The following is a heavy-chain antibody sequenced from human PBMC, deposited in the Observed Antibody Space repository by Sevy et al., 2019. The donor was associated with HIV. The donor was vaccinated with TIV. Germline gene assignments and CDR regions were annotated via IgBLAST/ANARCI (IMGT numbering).Heavy chain of an antibody. CDR2: ISGSGGST. CDR3: AKDLRYDYGDYEFDY. D-gene: IGHD4-17*01. V-gene: IGHV3-23*01. Sequence: GGSLRLSCAASGFTFSSYAMSWVRQAPGKGLEWVSAISGSGGSTYYADSVKGRFTISRDNSKNTLYLQMNSPRAEDTAVYYCAKDLRYDYGDYEFDYWGQGTLVTVSS. CDR1: GFTFSSYA. J-gene: IGHJ4*02.